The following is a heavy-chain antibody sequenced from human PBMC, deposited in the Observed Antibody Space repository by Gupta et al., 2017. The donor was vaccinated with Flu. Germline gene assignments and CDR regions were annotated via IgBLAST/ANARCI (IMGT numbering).Heavy chain of an antibody. J-gene: IGHJ3*02. D-gene: IGHD2-15*01. V-gene: IGHV4-61*01. Sequence: QVHLQGSGPGLVKPSETLSLTCTVLGASVGSRRYYWAWIRQSPQRGLEWIGYIQANGRTDLNPSLKGRVAISVDMSKNQFSLNLRSVTAADTAVFYCARVQPGYGLSLDIWGQGTVVTVSS. CDR3: ARVQPGYGLSLDI. CDR2: IQANGRT. CDR1: GASVGSRRYY.